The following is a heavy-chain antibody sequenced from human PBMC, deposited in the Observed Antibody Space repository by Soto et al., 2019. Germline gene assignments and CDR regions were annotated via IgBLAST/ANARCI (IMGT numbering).Heavy chain of an antibody. CDR2: IYHSGST. Sequence: SETLSLTCAVSGYSISSGYYWGWIRQPPGKGLEWIGSIYHSGSTYYNPSLKSRVTISVDTSKNQFSLKLSSVTAADTAVYYCARVEKYYYYGMDVWGQGTTVTVSS. J-gene: IGHJ6*02. CDR3: ARVEKYYYYGMDV. CDR1: GYSISSGYY. D-gene: IGHD1-1*01. V-gene: IGHV4-38-2*01.